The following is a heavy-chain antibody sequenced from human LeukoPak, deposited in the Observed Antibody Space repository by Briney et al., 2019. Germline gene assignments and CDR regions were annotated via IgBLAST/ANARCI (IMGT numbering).Heavy chain of an antibody. Sequence: VASVKVSCKASGGTFSSYAISWVRQAPGQGLEWMGRIIPNLGIANYAQKFQGRVTITADKSTSTAYMELSSLRSEDTAVYYCARDGGDGYTGGYGMDVWGQGTTVTVSS. CDR1: GGTFSSYA. CDR3: ARDGGDGYTGGYGMDV. J-gene: IGHJ6*02. D-gene: IGHD5-24*01. CDR2: IIPNLGIA. V-gene: IGHV1-69*04.